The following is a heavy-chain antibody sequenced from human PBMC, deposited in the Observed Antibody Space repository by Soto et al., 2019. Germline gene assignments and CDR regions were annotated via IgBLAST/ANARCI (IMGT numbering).Heavy chain of an antibody. CDR3: ARQGWEVPRNYFAMDV. V-gene: IGHV5-51*01. CDR1: GYSFTNFW. CDR2: VYPGDSDA. D-gene: IGHD1-26*01. J-gene: IGHJ6*02. Sequence: PGESLKISCKASGYSFTNFWIGWVRQMPGKGLEWMGIVYPGDSDARYSPSFQGRVTFSVDKSINTAYVQWSSLKASDTAIYYCARQGWEVPRNYFAMDVWGPGTMVTVSS.